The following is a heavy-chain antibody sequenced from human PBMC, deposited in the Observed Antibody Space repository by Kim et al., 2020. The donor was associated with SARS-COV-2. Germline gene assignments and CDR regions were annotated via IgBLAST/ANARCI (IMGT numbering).Heavy chain of an antibody. CDR2: IYSGGST. D-gene: IGHD3-9*01. J-gene: IGHJ4*02. CDR3: ARLGLRYFDWPNDY. Sequence: GGSLRLSCAASGFTVSSNYMSWVRQAPGKGLEWVSVIYSGGSTYYADSVKGRFTISRDNSKNTLYLQMNSLRAEDTAVYYCARLGLRYFDWPNDYWGQGTLVTVSS. V-gene: IGHV3-53*01. CDR1: GFTVSSNY.